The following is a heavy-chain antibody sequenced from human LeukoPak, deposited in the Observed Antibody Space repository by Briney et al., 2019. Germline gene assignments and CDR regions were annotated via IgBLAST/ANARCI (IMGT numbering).Heavy chain of an antibody. CDR2: INSDGSST. V-gene: IGHV3-74*01. CDR1: GFTFSSYW. CDR3: AKIPVSYSSGWSNFDY. D-gene: IGHD6-19*01. Sequence: GGSLRLSCAASGFTFSSYWMHWVRQAPGKGLVWVSRINSDGSSTAYADSVKGRFTSSRDNSKNTLFLQMNMLRAEDTAVYYCAKIPVSYSSGWSNFDYWGQGTLVTVSS. J-gene: IGHJ4*02.